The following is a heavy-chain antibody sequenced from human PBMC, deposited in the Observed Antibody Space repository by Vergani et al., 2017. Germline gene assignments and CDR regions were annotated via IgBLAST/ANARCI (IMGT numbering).Heavy chain of an antibody. V-gene: IGHV3-30*18. J-gene: IGHJ3*02. CDR2: ISYDGSNK. CDR3: AKDSAGFGNWEGAFDI. Sequence: QVQLVESGGGVVQPGRSLRLSCAASGFTFSSYGMHWVRQAPGKGLEWVAVISYDGSNKYYADSVKGRFTISRDNSKNTLYLQMNSLRAEDTAVYYCAKDSAGFGNWEGAFDIWGQGTMVTVSS. D-gene: IGHD3-10*01. CDR1: GFTFSSYG.